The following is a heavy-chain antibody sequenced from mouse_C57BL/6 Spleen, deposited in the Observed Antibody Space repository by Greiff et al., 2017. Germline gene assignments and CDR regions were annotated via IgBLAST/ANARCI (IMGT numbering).Heavy chain of an antibody. D-gene: IGHD2-5*01. V-gene: IGHV1-55*01. J-gene: IGHJ2*01. CDR3: AREGPTIVTTNYFDY. CDR2: IYPGSGST. Sequence: QVQLQQPGAELVKPGASVKMSCKASGYTFTSYWITWVKQRPGQGLEWIGDIYPGSGSTNYNAKFKSKATLTVDTSSSTAYMQLSSLTSEDSAVYYCAREGPTIVTTNYFDYWGQGTTLTVSA. CDR1: GYTFTSYW.